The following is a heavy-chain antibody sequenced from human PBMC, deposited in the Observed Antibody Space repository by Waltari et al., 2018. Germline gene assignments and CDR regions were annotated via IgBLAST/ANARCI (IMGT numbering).Heavy chain of an antibody. CDR3: ARHGGYAQDL. V-gene: IGHV4-34*02. J-gene: IGHJ2*01. CDR1: GGYFTTYY. Sequence: QVQLQQWGAGLVKPSETLSLTCAFYGGYFTTYYWSWIRQSPGKGLEWVGQIRHGGSAYYNPSLKSRVTMSLDTSKNQLSLKMTSVTAADTAVYYCARHGGYAQDLWGRGTLVTVSS. CDR2: IRHGGSA. D-gene: IGHD5-12*01.